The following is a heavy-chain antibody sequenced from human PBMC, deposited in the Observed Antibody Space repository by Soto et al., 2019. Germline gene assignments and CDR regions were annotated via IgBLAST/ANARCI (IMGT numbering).Heavy chain of an antibody. CDR2: IKSKTDGGTT. D-gene: IGHD2-2*01. Sequence: EVQLVESGGGLVKPGGSLRLSCAASGFTFSNAWMNWVRQAPGKGLEWVGRIKSKTDGGTTDYAAPVKGRFTISRDDSKNTLYLQMNSLKTEDTAVYYCTTDPSWWLGYCSSTSCYGGKFVDYWGQGTLVTVSS. CDR1: GFTFSNAW. CDR3: TTDPSWWLGYCSSTSCYGGKFVDY. J-gene: IGHJ4*02. V-gene: IGHV3-15*07.